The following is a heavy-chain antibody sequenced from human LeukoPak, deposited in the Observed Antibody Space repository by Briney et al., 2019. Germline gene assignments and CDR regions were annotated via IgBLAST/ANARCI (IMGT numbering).Heavy chain of an antibody. V-gene: IGHV1-2*02. J-gene: IGHJ4*02. CDR3: AREESFDY. Sequence: ASVKVSCKASGYTFTGYYMHWVRQAPGQGLEWMGWINPNSGGTNYAQKFQGRVTMTRNTSISTAYMELSSLRSEDTAVYYCAREESFDYWGQGTLVTVSS. CDR1: GYTFTGYY. CDR2: INPNSGGT. D-gene: IGHD3-10*01.